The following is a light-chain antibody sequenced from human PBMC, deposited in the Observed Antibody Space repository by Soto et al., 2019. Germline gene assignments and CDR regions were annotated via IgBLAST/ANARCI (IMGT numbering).Light chain of an antibody. CDR3: QQYDSYPWT. V-gene: IGKV1-5*01. J-gene: IGKJ1*01. CDR1: QSINKW. CDR2: TVS. Sequence: DIQMTQSPSTLSASVGDTVTITCRASQSINKWLAWYQQKPGKAPNLLLHTVSRLQSGVPSRFSGSASGTEFTLSITPLQPDDFATYYCQQYDSYPWTFGQGTKVDIK.